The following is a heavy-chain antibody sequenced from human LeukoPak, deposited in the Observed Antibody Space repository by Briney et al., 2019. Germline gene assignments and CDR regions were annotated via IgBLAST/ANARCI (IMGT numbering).Heavy chain of an antibody. CDR1: GGSISSYY. CDR3: ARDSAARKYYYYYYMDV. CDR2: IYTSGST. V-gene: IGHV4-4*07. Sequence: SETLSLTCTVSGGSISSYYWSWIRQPAGKGLKWIGRIYTSGSTNYNPSLKSRVTMSVDTSKNQFSLKLSSVTAADTAVYYCARDSAARKYYYYYYMDVWGKGTTVTVSS. D-gene: IGHD2-2*01. J-gene: IGHJ6*03.